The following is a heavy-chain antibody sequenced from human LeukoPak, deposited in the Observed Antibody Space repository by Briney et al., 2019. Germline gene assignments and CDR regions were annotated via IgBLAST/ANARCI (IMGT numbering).Heavy chain of an antibody. J-gene: IGHJ4*02. Sequence: GGSLRLSCAASGFTFSSHWMSWVRQAPGKGLEWVSSISSSGSIIHYADSVKGRFTVSRDNAKNSLYLQMNSLRAEDTAVYYCARVRRFADYFDFWGQGTLVTVSS. V-gene: IGHV3-48*03. CDR3: ARVRRFADYFDF. D-gene: IGHD3-10*01. CDR2: ISSSGSII. CDR1: GFTFSSHW.